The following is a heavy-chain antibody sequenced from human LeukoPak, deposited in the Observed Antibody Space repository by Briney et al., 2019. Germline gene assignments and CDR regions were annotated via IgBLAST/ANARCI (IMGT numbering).Heavy chain of an antibody. CDR1: GFTFSSYS. V-gene: IGHV3-21*01. CDR2: ISSSSSYI. D-gene: IGHD4-11*01. CDR3: ARDQNYSDYGDY. J-gene: IGHJ4*02. Sequence: GGSLRLSCAASGFTFSSYSMNWVRQAPGKGLEWVSSISSSSSYIYYADSVEGRFTISRDNAKNSLYLQMNSLGAEDTAVYYCARDQNYSDYGDYWGQGTLVTVSS.